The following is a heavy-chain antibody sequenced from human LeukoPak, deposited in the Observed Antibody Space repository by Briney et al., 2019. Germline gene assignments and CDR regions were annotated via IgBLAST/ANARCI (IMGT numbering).Heavy chain of an antibody. D-gene: IGHD6-19*01. CDR3: AGRAQTTGWSFDY. CDR1: GGSITSYH. Sequence: SGTLPLTCFVSGGSITSYHWSWIRQPAGKGLEWIGQIHTSGSTNYNPSLKSRVAMSIDTSKNQYSLELSSVTAADTSVYYCAGRAQTTGWSFDYWGQGALVTVSS. CDR2: IHTSGST. J-gene: IGHJ4*02. V-gene: IGHV4-4*07.